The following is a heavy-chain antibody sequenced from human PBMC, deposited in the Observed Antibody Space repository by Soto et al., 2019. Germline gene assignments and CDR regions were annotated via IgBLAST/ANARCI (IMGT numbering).Heavy chain of an antibody. V-gene: IGHV1-69*06. CDR1: GYTFTDYY. CDR2: IIPIFGTA. J-gene: IGHJ4*02. D-gene: IGHD5-12*01. CDR3: ARGPFVEMATNRFDY. Sequence: ASVKVSCKASGYTFTDYYMHWVRQAPGQGLEWMGGIIPIFGTANYAQKFQGRVTITADKSTSTAYMELSSLRSEDTAVYYCARGPFVEMATNRFDYWGQGTLVTVSS.